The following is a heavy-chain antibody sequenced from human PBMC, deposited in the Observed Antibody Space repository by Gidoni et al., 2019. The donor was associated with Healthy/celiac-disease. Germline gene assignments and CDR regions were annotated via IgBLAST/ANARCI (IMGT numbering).Heavy chain of an antibody. Sequence: EVQLVQSGAEVKKPGESLKISCKGSGYSFTTYWSGWVRQMPGKGLEWMGIIYPGDSDTRYSPSFQGQVTISADKSISTAYLQWSSLKASDTAMYYCARHRAGSSWPHYYMDVWGKGTTVTVSS. CDR1: GYSFTTYW. D-gene: IGHD6-13*01. CDR3: ARHRAGSSWPHYYMDV. CDR2: IYPGDSDT. J-gene: IGHJ6*03. V-gene: IGHV5-51*01.